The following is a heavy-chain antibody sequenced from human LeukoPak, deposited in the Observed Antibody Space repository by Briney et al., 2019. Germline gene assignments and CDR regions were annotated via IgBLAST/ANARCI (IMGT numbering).Heavy chain of an antibody. J-gene: IGHJ4*02. D-gene: IGHD3-22*01. CDR2: LYYSGST. CDR3: ARDQYYYDSSGYYSFDY. V-gene: IGHV4-39*07. CDR1: GGSISSSNYY. Sequence: SETLSLTCTVSGGSISSSNYYWGWIRQPPGKGLEWIGSLYYSGSTYYNPSLKSRVTMSVDTSKNQFSLKLSSVTAADTAVYYCARDQYYYDSSGYYSFDYWGQGTLVTVSS.